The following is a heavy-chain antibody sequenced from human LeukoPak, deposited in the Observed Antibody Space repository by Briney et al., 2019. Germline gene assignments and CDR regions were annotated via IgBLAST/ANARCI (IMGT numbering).Heavy chain of an antibody. J-gene: IGHJ2*01. CDR3: ARRTYYDTLTGYNYWYFDL. CDR1: GVSISDYY. V-gene: IGHV4-59*01. Sequence: PSETLSLTCTVSGVSISDYYWCWVRQPPGKGLEWIGYIYYTGSTDYNPSLKSRVTMSLDTSKNQFSLNLRSVTATDTAVYYCARRTYYDTLTGYNYWYFDLWGRGTLVTVSS. CDR2: IYYTGST. D-gene: IGHD3-9*01.